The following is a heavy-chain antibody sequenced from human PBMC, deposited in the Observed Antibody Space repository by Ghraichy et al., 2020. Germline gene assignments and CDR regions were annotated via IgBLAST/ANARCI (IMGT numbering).Heavy chain of an antibody. CDR3: ARGSGVVRFYYYAGMDV. D-gene: IGHD4-23*01. CDR2: ITSSGRTI. Sequence: LTCVGSGFTFGSYSMNWVRQSPGKGLEWVSYITSSGRTIFYADAVKGRFTISRDNAQNSLYLQMKSLREEDTAVYYCARGSGVVRFYYYAGMDVWGQGTTVTVSS. V-gene: IGHV3-48*02. J-gene: IGHJ6*02. CDR1: GFTFGSYS.